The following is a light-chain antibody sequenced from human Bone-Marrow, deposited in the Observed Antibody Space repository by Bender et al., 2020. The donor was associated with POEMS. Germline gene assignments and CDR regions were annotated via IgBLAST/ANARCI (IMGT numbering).Light chain of an antibody. CDR3: CSYALGRSYV. CDR1: SSDVGAYEY. CDR2: GVT. Sequence: QSALTQPRSVSGSPGQSVTISCTGTSSDVGAYEYVSWYQQHPGKAPKLMIYGVTQRPSGVSDRFSGSKSGNTASLTISGLQTDDEADYYCCSYALGRSYVFGTGTKVTVL. V-gene: IGLV2-11*01. J-gene: IGLJ1*01.